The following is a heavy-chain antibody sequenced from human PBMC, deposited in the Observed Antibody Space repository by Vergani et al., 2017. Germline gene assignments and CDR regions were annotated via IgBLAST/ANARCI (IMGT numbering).Heavy chain of an antibody. V-gene: IGHV3-9*01. CDR1: GFTFDDYA. J-gene: IGHJ3*02. D-gene: IGHD4-11*01. CDR2: ISWNSGSI. CDR3: AKDFWVTTYAFDI. Sequence: EVQLVESGGGLVQPGRSLRLSCAASGFTFDDYAMHWVRQAPGKGLGWVSGISWNSGSIGYADSVKGRFTISRDNAKNSLYLQMNSLRAEDTALYYCAKDFWVTTYAFDIWGQGTMVTVSS.